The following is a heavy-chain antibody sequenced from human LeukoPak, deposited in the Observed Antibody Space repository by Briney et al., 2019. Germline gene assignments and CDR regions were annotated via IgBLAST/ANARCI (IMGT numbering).Heavy chain of an antibody. CDR2: IKHGGFT. J-gene: IGHJ4*02. CDR3: ARGLGEGYPDY. V-gene: IGHV4-34*01. CDR1: GGSFSGFY. D-gene: IGHD5-24*01. Sequence: SETLSLTCAVHGGSFSGFYWTWMRQPPGKELEWIGEIKHGGFTNYHPSLKSRVTMSEDTSNNQYSLKLTSVTAEDTAVYYCARGLGEGYPDYWGPGTLVTVSS.